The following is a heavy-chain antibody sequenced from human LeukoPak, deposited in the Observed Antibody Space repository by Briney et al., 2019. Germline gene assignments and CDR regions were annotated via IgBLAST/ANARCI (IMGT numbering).Heavy chain of an antibody. CDR1: GFTFSDYY. CDR3: ARDRGYHDSSYFDN. Sequence: GGSLRLSCAASGFTFSDYYMSWIRQAPGKGLEWVSYISSSSSYTNYADSVKGRFTISRDNAKNSLYLQMNSLRAEDTAVYYCARDRGYHDSSYFDNWGQGTLVTVSS. V-gene: IGHV3-11*05. CDR2: ISSSSSYT. D-gene: IGHD3-22*01. J-gene: IGHJ4*02.